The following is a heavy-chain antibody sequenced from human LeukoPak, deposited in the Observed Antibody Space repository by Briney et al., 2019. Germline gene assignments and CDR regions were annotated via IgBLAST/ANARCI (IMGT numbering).Heavy chain of an antibody. CDR1: GYTFIDYF. Sequence: ASVKVSCKASGYTFIDYFLHWVRQAPEQGLEWMGWINPNNGDTNYAQKFQGRVTMTRDTSINTVYLQLSRLRSDDTAVYHCASIVILAALDAFDVWGQGTMVTVSS. CDR2: INPNNGDT. J-gene: IGHJ3*01. CDR3: ASIVILAALDAFDV. D-gene: IGHD2-2*01. V-gene: IGHV1-2*02.